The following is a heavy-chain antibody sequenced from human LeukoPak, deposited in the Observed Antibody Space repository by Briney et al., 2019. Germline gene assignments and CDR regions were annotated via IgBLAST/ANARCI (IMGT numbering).Heavy chain of an antibody. V-gene: IGHV3-21*01. CDR1: GFTLSRYS. D-gene: IGHD2-2*01. CDR2: ISSSSSYI. CDR3: ARGGNLYCSATSCYDFDY. Sequence: PGGSLRLSCAASGFTLSRYSMNWVRQAPGKGLEWVSSISSSSSYIYYGDSVKGRFTISRDNAKNSLYLQIHSLRAEDTAVYYCARGGNLYCSATSCYDFDYWGQGTLVTVSS. J-gene: IGHJ4*02.